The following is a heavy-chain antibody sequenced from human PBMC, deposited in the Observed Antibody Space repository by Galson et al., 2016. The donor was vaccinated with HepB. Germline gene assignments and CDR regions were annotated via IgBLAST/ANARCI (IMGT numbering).Heavy chain of an antibody. Sequence: SLRLSCAASGFTFFSFAMHWVRRAPGKGLEWVAVLSYDGTDNYYADSVEGRFTISRDNSKNTLYLQMNSLRAKDTAVYYCAKSQPGYSSGWYTLPVDAFDIWGQGTMVTVSS. V-gene: IGHV3-30-3*01. CDR3: AKSQPGYSSGWYTLPVDAFDI. CDR2: LSYDGTDN. D-gene: IGHD6-19*01. J-gene: IGHJ3*02. CDR1: GFTFFSFA.